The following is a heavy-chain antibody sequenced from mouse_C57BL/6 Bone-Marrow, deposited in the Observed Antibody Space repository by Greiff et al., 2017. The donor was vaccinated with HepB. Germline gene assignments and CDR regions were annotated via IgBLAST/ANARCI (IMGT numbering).Heavy chain of an antibody. CDR3: ARGYDLYYAMDY. D-gene: IGHD2-3*01. CDR1: GYAFSSSW. CDR2: IYPGDGDT. Sequence: VQLQQSGPELVKPGASVKISCKASGYAFSSSWMNWVKQRPGKGLEWIGRIYPGDGDTNYNGKFKGKATLTADKSSSTAYMQLSSLTSEDSAVYFCARGYDLYYAMDYWGQGTSVTVSS. J-gene: IGHJ4*01. V-gene: IGHV1-82*01.